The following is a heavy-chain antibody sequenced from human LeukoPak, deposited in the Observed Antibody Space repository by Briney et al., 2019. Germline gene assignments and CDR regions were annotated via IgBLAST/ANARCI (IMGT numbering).Heavy chain of an antibody. J-gene: IGHJ4*02. CDR1: GGSISSYY. D-gene: IGHD6-13*01. CDR2: IYYSGST. V-gene: IGHV4-59*08. Sequence: SETLSLTCTVSGGSISSYYWSWIRQPPGKGLEWIGYIYYSGSTNYNPSLKSRVTISVDTFKNQFSLKLSSVTAADTAVYYCAGRRGSSSWYYFDYWGQGTLVTVSS. CDR3: AGRRGSSSWYYFDY.